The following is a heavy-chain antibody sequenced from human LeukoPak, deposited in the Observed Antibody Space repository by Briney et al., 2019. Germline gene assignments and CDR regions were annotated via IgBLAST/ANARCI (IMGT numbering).Heavy chain of an antibody. J-gene: IGHJ3*02. CDR1: GYTFTSYY. D-gene: IGHD3-22*01. CDR2: INPSGGST. V-gene: IGHV1-46*01. Sequence: ASVKVSCKASGYTFTSYYMHWVRQAPGQGLEWMGIINPSGGSTSYAQKFQGRVTMTRDTSTSTVYMELSSLRSEDTAVYYCARGLYYDSSGYDAFDIWGQGTMVTVSS. CDR3: ARGLYYDSSGYDAFDI.